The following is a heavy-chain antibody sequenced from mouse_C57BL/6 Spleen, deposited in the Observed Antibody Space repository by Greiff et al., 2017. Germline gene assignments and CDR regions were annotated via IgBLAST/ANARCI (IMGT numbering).Heavy chain of an antibody. Sequence: QVQLQQSGAELVRPGASVTLSCKASGYTFTDYEMHWVKQTPVHGLEWIGAIDPETGGTAYNQKFKGKAILTAETSSSTAYMELRSLTSEDSAVYYGTRWYAYWGQGTLVTVSA. J-gene: IGHJ3*01. V-gene: IGHV1-15*01. CDR1: GYTFTDYE. CDR3: TRWYAY. CDR2: IDPETGGT.